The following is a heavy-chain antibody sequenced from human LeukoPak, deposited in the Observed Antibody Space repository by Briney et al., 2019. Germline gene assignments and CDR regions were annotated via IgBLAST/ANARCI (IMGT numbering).Heavy chain of an antibody. J-gene: IGHJ4*02. CDR1: GGSISSSSYY. V-gene: IGHV3-11*01. CDR3: ARDRYVGATTAGDSDS. D-gene: IGHD1-26*01. CDR2: IGSSGSTI. Sequence: PSETLSLTCTVSGGSISSSSYYWGWIRQAPGKGLEWVSYIGSSGSTIYYADSVKGRFTISRDNAKNSLYLQMNSLRAEDTAVYYCARDRYVGATTAGDSDSWGQGTLVTVSS.